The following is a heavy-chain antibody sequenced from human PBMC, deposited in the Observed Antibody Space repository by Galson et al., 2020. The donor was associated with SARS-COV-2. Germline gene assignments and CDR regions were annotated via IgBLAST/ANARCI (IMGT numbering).Heavy chain of an antibody. CDR3: ARGSTTNFFDS. CDR2: INPDTGVK. D-gene: IGHD2-2*01. CDR1: GYTFTAYY. J-gene: IGHJ4*02. Sequence: ASVKVSCKASGYTFTAYYMHWVRQAPGQGLEWMGRINPDTGVKNYAPKFQGRVTMTGDASISTAHMDVTSLRSDDTAVYYCARGSTTNFFDSWGQGTLFTVSS. V-gene: IGHV1-2*06.